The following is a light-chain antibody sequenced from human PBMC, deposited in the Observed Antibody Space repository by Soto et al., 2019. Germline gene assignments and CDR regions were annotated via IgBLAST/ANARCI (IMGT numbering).Light chain of an antibody. Sequence: EIVLTQSPGTLSLSPGERATLSCRASQSVSSSFLAWYQQKPGQAPRLLIYGASNRATGIPDRFSGSGSGTDFTPTLSRLEPEDFAVYYCQQYVTSPWAFGQGTKVAIE. V-gene: IGKV3-20*01. J-gene: IGKJ1*01. CDR1: QSVSSSF. CDR2: GAS. CDR3: QQYVTSPWA.